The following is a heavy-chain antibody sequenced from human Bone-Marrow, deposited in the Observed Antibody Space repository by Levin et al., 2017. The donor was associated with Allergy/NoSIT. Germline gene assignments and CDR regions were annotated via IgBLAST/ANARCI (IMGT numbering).Heavy chain of an antibody. CDR1: GLSFSNYD. V-gene: IGHV3-21*06. Sequence: GGSLRLSCAASGLSFSNYDMNWVRQAPGKGLEWVSSISSGSSHIDYADSVKGRFTISRDNAKNSLYLQMNSLRLAATAVSFCASWAMFYYDGSDCDYFYYGMDVWGQGTTVTVSS. CDR3: ASWAMFYYDGSDCDYFYYGMDV. CDR2: ISSGSSHI. J-gene: IGHJ6*02. D-gene: IGHD3-16*01.